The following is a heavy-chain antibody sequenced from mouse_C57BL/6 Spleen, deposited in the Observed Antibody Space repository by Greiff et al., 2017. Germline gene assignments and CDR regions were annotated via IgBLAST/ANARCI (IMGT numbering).Heavy chain of an antibody. CDR1: GYTFTSYT. V-gene: IGHV1-4*01. D-gene: IGHD2-4*01. CDR3: ARSPYDYDPWFAY. CDR2: IYPSSGYT. J-gene: IGHJ3*01. Sequence: QVQLQQSGAELARPGASVKMSCKASGYTFTSYTMHWVKQRPGQGLEWIGYIYPSSGYTKYNQKFKDKATLTADKSSSTAYMQLSSLTSEDSAVYYCARSPYDYDPWFAYWGQGTLVTVSA.